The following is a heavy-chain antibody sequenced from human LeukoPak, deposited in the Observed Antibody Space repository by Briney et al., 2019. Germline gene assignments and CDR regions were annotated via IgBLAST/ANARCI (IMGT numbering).Heavy chain of an antibody. D-gene: IGHD3-10*01. Sequence: GGSLRLSCAASGFTFSSYAMNWVRQAPGKRLEWVSAISGGGGSTYYADSVKGRFTISRDNSKNTLYLQMNSLRAEDTAVYYCAKETTPNYGSGSYSYDYWGQGTLVTVSS. J-gene: IGHJ4*02. CDR2: ISGGGGST. CDR3: AKETTPNYGSGSYSYDY. CDR1: GFTFSSYA. V-gene: IGHV3-23*01.